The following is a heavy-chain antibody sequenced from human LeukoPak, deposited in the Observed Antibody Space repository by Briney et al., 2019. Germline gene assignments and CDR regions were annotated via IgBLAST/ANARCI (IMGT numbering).Heavy chain of an antibody. D-gene: IGHD3-10*01. V-gene: IGHV4-4*02. Sequence: SETLSLTCTVSGGSISSSDWWSWVRQPPGKGLEWIGEMHQSGIINYNPSLESRVTMSLDKAKKQFSLKLSSVTAADTSVYFCASADYYRIDFWGQGTLVTVSS. CDR1: GGSISSSDW. CDR2: MHQSGII. J-gene: IGHJ4*02. CDR3: ASADYYRIDF.